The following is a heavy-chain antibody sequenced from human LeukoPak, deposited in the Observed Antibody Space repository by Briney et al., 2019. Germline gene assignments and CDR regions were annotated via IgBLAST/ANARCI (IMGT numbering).Heavy chain of an antibody. CDR3: ARVVAAAGNNWFDP. V-gene: IGHV4-39*07. J-gene: IGHJ5*02. D-gene: IGHD6-13*01. CDR1: GGSISSTSHY. Sequence: SETLSLTCTVSGGSISSTSHYWGWIRQPPGKGLEWIGNIYYSGTTYYNPSLKTRLSISIDTSKNQFSLKLDSVSAADTAVYYCARVVAAAGNNWFDPWGQGTLVTVSS. CDR2: IYYSGTT.